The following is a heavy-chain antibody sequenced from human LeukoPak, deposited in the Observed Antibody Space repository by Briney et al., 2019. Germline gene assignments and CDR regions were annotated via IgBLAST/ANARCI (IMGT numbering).Heavy chain of an antibody. V-gene: IGHV4-30-4*08. J-gene: IGHJ4*02. CDR1: GGSISSGDYY. CDR2: IYYSGST. D-gene: IGHD2-21*01. CDR3: ARVPLYCGGDCLYFDY. Sequence: PSETLSLTCTVSGGSISSGDYYWSWIRQPPGKGLEWIGYIYYSGSTYYNPSLKSRVTISVDTSKNQFSLKLSSVTAVDTAVYYCARVPLYCGGDCLYFDYWGQGTLVTVSS.